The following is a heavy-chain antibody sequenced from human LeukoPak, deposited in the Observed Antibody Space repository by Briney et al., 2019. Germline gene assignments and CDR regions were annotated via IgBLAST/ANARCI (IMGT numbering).Heavy chain of an antibody. CDR3: ASAHYDYVWGIPHPLDY. V-gene: IGHV1-69*13. CDR1: GGTFSSYA. CDR2: IIPIFGTA. Sequence: ASVKVSCKASGGTFSSYAISWVRQAPGQGLEWMGGIIPIFGTANYAQKFQGRVTITADESTSTAYMELSSLRSEDTAVYYCASAHYDYVWGIPHPLDYWAQEPLVPVSP. J-gene: IGHJ4*02. D-gene: IGHD3-16*01.